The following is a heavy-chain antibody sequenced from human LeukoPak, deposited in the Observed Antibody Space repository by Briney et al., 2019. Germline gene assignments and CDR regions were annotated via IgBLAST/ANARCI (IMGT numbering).Heavy chain of an antibody. CDR3: ARLSGSSGWYGGWFDP. V-gene: IGHV4-39*07. Sequence: SETLSLTCTVSGGSISSSSYYWGWIRRPPGKGLEWIGRIYYSGSTYYNPSLKSRVTISVDTSKNQFSLKLSSVTAADTAVYYCARLSGSSGWYGGWFDPWGQGTLVTVSS. J-gene: IGHJ5*02. CDR1: GGSISSSSYY. CDR2: IYYSGST. D-gene: IGHD6-19*01.